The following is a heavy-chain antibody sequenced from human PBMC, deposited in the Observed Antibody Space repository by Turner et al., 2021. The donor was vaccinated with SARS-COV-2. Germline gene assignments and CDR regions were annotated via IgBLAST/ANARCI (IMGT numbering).Heavy chain of an antibody. CDR2: TDYSGST. CDR1: GGSISSSTYH. CDR3: AGPHFRYDSSGLYAFDI. J-gene: IGHJ3*02. Sequence: QLQLQESGPGLVKPSGTLSLTCTVAGGSISSSTYHWGWIRQAPGKGLEWVGNTDYSGSTYYNPSLKSRVTISVGTNKNQFSLKLSSVTAADAAVYYCAGPHFRYDSSGLYAFDIWGQGTMVTVSS. D-gene: IGHD3-22*01. V-gene: IGHV4-39*01.